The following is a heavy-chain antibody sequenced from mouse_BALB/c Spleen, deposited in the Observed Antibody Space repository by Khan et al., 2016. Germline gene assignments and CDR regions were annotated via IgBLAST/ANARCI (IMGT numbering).Heavy chain of an antibody. Sequence: QIQLVQSGPELKKPGETVKISCKASGYTFTDYSMHWVKQAPGKGLKWMGWINTETGEPTYADDFKGRFAFSLDTSASTAYLQINNLKNEDTATYFCASQVRLAWFAYWGQGTLVTVSA. J-gene: IGHJ3*01. CDR2: INTETGEP. D-gene: IGHD2-14*01. V-gene: IGHV9-2-1*01. CDR3: ASQVRLAWFAY. CDR1: GYTFTDYS.